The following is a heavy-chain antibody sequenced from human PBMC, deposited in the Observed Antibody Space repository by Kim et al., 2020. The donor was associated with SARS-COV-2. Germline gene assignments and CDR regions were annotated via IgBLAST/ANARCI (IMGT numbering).Heavy chain of an antibody. CDR3: ARQVDIVVVPAAFDY. Sequence: PALKSRVPISVATSKNQFSLRLSSVTAADTAVYYCARQVDIVVVPAAFDYWGQGTLVTVSS. J-gene: IGHJ4*02. V-gene: IGHV4-39*01. D-gene: IGHD2-2*01.